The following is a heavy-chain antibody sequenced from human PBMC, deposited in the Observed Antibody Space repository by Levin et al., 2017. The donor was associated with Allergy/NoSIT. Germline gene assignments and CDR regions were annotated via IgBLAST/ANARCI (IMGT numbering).Heavy chain of an antibody. CDR1: GFTFSSYT. J-gene: IGHJ4*02. CDR3: ARETPAGSTDY. Sequence: GESLKISCAASGFTFSSYTMHWVRQAPGKGLESVSAINSNGASTEYANSVKGRFTISRDNSKNTLYLQMGSLRVEDMAVYYCARETPAGSTDYWGQGTLVTVLS. V-gene: IGHV3-64*01. CDR2: INSNGAST.